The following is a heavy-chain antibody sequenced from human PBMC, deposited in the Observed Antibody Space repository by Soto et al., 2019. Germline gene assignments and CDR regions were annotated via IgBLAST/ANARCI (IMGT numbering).Heavy chain of an antibody. D-gene: IGHD1-26*01. Sequence: PGESLKISCKGSGYSFTSYWIGWVRQMPGKGLEWMGIIYPGDSDTRYSPSFQGQVTISADKSISTAYLQWSSLKASDTAMYYCARRVGATYGASLMDVWGQGTTVTVSS. CDR2: IYPGDSDT. CDR3: ARRVGATYGASLMDV. V-gene: IGHV5-51*01. CDR1: GYSFTSYW. J-gene: IGHJ6*02.